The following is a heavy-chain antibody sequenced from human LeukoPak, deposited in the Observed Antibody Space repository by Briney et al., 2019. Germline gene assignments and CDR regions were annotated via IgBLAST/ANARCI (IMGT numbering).Heavy chain of an antibody. Sequence: SETLSLTCTVSGYSISSGYYWSWIRQPAGKGLEWIGRIYTSGSTNYNPSLKSRVTMSVDTSKNQFSLKLSSVTAADTAVYYCARGVGATSYYYYYMDVWGKGTTVTVSS. V-gene: IGHV4-4*07. CDR2: IYTSGST. D-gene: IGHD1-26*01. CDR1: GYSISSGYY. J-gene: IGHJ6*03. CDR3: ARGVGATSYYYYYMDV.